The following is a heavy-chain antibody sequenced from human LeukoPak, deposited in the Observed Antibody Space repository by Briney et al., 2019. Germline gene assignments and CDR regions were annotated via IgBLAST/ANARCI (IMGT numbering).Heavy chain of an antibody. Sequence: GGSLRLSCAASGFTFSSYAMSWVRQAPGKGLEWVSAISGSGGSTYYADSEKGRFTISRDNSKNTLYLQMNSLRAEDTAVYYCAKDWGYSYGLLDYWGQGTLVTVSS. D-gene: IGHD5-18*01. V-gene: IGHV3-23*01. CDR2: ISGSGGST. J-gene: IGHJ4*02. CDR3: AKDWGYSYGLLDY. CDR1: GFTFSSYA.